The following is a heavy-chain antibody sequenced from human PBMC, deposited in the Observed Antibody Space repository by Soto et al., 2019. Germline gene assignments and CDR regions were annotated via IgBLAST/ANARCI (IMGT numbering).Heavy chain of an antibody. Sequence: GGSLRLSCAASGFTFSSYAMSWVRQAPGKGLEWVSAISGSGGSTYYADSVKGRFTISRDNSKNTLYLQMNSLRAEDTAIYYCAKDHRQDGYFDYWGQGTLVTVSS. CDR2: ISGSGGST. J-gene: IGHJ4*02. CDR3: AKDHRQDGYFDY. V-gene: IGHV3-23*01. CDR1: GFTFSSYA.